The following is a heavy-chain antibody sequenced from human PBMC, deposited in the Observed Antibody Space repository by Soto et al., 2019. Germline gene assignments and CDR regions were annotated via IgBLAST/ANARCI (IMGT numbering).Heavy chain of an antibody. Sequence: PETLSLTCTVSGGSISSYYWSWIRQPPGKGLEWIGYIYYSGSTNYNPSLKSRVTISVDTSKNQFSLKLSSVTAADTAVYYCARGTGFWSGYPFFDYWGQGTLVTVSS. J-gene: IGHJ4*02. V-gene: IGHV4-59*01. CDR1: GGSISSYY. CDR3: ARGTGFWSGYPFFDY. CDR2: IYYSGST. D-gene: IGHD3-3*01.